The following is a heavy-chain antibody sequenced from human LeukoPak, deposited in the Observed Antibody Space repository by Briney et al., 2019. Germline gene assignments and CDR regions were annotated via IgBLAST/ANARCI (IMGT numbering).Heavy chain of an antibody. Sequence: PSETLSLTCAVYGGSFSGYYWSWIRQPPGKELEWIGEINHSGSTNYNPSLKSRVTISVDTSKNQFSLKLSSVTAADTAVYYCARGQSGRGWYNYFDYWGQGTLVTVSS. V-gene: IGHV4-34*01. CDR1: GGSFSGYY. J-gene: IGHJ4*02. CDR2: INHSGST. D-gene: IGHD6-19*01. CDR3: ARGQSGRGWYNYFDY.